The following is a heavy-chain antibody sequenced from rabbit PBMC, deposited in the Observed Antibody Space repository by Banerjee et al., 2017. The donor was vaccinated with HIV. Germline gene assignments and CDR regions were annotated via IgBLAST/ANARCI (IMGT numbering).Heavy chain of an antibody. CDR2: IYPDYGST. CDR3: ARDGVVAGDYGMDL. V-gene: IGHV1S47*01. J-gene: IGHJ6*01. CDR1: GIDFSSYG. Sequence: QEQLVESGGGLVTLGGSLKLSCKASGIDFSSYGISWVRQAPGKGLEWIAYIYPDYGSTDYASWVNGRFTISLDNAQNTVFLQMTSLTAADTATYFCARDGVVAGDYGMDLWGPGTLVTVS. D-gene: IGHD4-1*01.